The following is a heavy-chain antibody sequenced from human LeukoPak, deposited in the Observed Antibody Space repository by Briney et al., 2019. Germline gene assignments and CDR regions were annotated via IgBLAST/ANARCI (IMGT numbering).Heavy chain of an antibody. CDR2: ISSSSSYI. Sequence: GGSLRLSCAASGFTFSSYSMNWVRQAPGKGLEWVSSISSSSSYIYYADSVKGRFTISRDNAKNSLYLQMNSLGAEDTAVYYCARDSGRGRIFWGQGTMVTVSS. CDR1: GFTFSSYS. D-gene: IGHD5-12*01. CDR3: ARDSGRGRIF. V-gene: IGHV3-21*01. J-gene: IGHJ3*01.